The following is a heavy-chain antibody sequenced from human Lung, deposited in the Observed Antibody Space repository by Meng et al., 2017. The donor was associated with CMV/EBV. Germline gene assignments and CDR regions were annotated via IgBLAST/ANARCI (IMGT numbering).Heavy chain of an antibody. D-gene: IGHD6-19*01. Sequence: VQRVQSGDEVKKPGASVKVSCKASGYTFTSYDINWVRQGTGQGLEWMGWMNPNRGTTGYAQKFQGRVTMTRNISKSTAYMDLSSLRSEDTAVYYCATGVADFEYWGQGTLVTVSS. CDR3: ATGVADFEY. J-gene: IGHJ4*02. CDR2: MNPNRGTT. CDR1: GYTFTSYD. V-gene: IGHV1-8*01.